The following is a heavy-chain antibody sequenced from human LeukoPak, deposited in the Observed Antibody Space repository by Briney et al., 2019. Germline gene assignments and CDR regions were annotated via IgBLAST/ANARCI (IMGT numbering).Heavy chain of an antibody. CDR1: GGSISNNAYH. D-gene: IGHD3-3*01. J-gene: IGHJ4*02. CDR2: NSHTRTT. V-gene: IGHV4-39*01. CDR3: ARGITVFGVTIRYYFDY. Sequence: PSETLSLTCNVSGGSISNNAYHWGWNRPSPGKGLERLGSNSHTRTTSYYPSIRSRVTISADRSKNQFSLSLTSVTAAATAIYYCARGITVFGVTIRYYFDYWGQGTLVTVSS.